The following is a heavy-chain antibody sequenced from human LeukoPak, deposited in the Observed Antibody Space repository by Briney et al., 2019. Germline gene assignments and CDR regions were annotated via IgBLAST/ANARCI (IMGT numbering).Heavy chain of an antibody. J-gene: IGHJ5*02. Sequence: PGGSLRLSCAASGFTFSSCWMHWVRQAPGKGLVWVSRIKSDGSSTSYADSVKGRFTISRDNGKNTLYLQMNSLRAEDTAVYYCAREDVERRGYGSGSHNWFDPWGQGTLVTVSS. D-gene: IGHD3-10*01. CDR1: GFTFSSCW. CDR3: AREDVERRGYGSGSHNWFDP. V-gene: IGHV3-74*01. CDR2: IKSDGSST.